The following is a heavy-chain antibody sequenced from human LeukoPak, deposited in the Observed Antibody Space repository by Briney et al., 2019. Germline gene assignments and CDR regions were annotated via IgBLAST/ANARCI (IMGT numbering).Heavy chain of an antibody. CDR2: IYYSGST. Sequence: SETLSLTCTVYVGSISSSSYYWGWIRQPPGKGLEWIWSIYYSGSTYYNRSLKSRVTISVDTSKNQLALKLSSVPAADAAVYYCARLRRYCSGGSCYSEEFDYWGEGTLVTVSS. D-gene: IGHD2-15*01. CDR3: ARLRRYCSGGSCYSEEFDY. V-gene: IGHV4-39*06. J-gene: IGHJ4*02. CDR1: VGSISSSSYY.